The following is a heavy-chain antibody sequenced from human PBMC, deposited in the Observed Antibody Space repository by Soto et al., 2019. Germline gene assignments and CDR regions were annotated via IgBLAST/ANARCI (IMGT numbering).Heavy chain of an antibody. CDR2: IYYSGST. V-gene: IGHV4-31*03. Sequence: PSETLSLTCTVSGGSISSGGYYWSWIRQHPGKGLEWIGYIYYSGSTYYNPSLKSRVTISVDTSKNQFSLKLSSVTAADTAVYYCARVIRYYYDSSGYTDYWGQGTLVTVSS. CDR1: GGSISSGGYY. J-gene: IGHJ4*02. CDR3: ARVIRYYYDSSGYTDY. D-gene: IGHD3-22*01.